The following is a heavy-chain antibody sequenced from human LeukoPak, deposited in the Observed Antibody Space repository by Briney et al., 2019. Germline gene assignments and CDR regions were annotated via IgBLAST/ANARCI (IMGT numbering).Heavy chain of an antibody. CDR1: GFTFSSYE. CDR3: ARGQGYESYYYMDV. Sequence: GGSLRLSCAASGFTFSSYEMNWVRQAPGKGLEWVSYISSSGSTIYYADSVKGRFTISRDNSNNTVYLQMNNLRPEDTAVFYCARGQGYESYYYMDVWGKGTTVSVSS. J-gene: IGHJ6*03. CDR2: ISSSGSTI. D-gene: IGHD2-2*01. V-gene: IGHV3-48*03.